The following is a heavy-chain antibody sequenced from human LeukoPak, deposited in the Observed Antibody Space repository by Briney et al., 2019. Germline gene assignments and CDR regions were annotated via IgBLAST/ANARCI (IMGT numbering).Heavy chain of an antibody. CDR1: GFTFSRYW. Sequence: PGGSLRLSCTVSGFTFSRYWIHWVRQVPGKGLVWVSRIKSDGSITTYADSVEGRFTISRDNAKDTVYLQMNSLRAEDTAVYYCRIYFGEPNGFDMWGQGTMVTVSS. V-gene: IGHV3-74*01. CDR3: RIYFGEPNGFDM. J-gene: IGHJ3*02. D-gene: IGHD3-10*01. CDR2: IKSDGSIT.